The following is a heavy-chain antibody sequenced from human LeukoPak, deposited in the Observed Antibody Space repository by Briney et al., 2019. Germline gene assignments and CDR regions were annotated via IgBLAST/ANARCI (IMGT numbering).Heavy chain of an antibody. CDR3: ARDYPQISGPTRGAFDI. D-gene: IGHD1-14*01. CDR2: ISAYNGNT. J-gene: IGHJ3*02. CDR1: GYTFTSYG. V-gene: IGHV1-18*01. Sequence: ASVKVSCKASGYTFTSYGISWVRQAPGQGLEWMGWISAYNGNTNYAQKPQGRVTMTTDTSTSTAYMELRSLRSDDTAVYYCARDYPQISGPTRGAFDIWGQGTMVTVSS.